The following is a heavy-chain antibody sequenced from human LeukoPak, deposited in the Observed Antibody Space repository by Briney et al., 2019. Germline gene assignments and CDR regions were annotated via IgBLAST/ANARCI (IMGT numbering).Heavy chain of an antibody. V-gene: IGHV3-43*02. D-gene: IGHD3-22*01. Sequence: RGSLRLSCAASGFTFDDYAMHWVRQAPGKGLEWVSLISGDGGSTYYADSVKGRFTISRDNSKNSLYLQMNSLRTEDTALYYCAKTIGAHYYDSSGSSDYWGQGTLVTVSS. CDR3: AKTIGAHYYDSSGSSDY. J-gene: IGHJ4*02. CDR1: GFTFDDYA. CDR2: ISGDGGST.